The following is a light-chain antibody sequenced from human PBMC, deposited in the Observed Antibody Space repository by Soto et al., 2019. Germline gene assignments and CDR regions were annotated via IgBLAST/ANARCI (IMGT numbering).Light chain of an antibody. CDR1: SSNIGTNY. J-gene: IGLJ3*02. V-gene: IGLV1-47*02. Sequence: QSVLTQPPSASGTPGQRVTISCSGSSSNIGTNYVYWYQQVPGTAPKLLIYSNNQRPSGVPDRFSGSKSGTSASLAIRGLRSEDEADYYCATWGDSLRGRVFGGGTKVTVL. CDR2: SNN. CDR3: ATWGDSLRGRV.